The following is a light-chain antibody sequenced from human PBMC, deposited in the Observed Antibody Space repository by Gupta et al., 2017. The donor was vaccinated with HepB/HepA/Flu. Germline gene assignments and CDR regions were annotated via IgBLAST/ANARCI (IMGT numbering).Light chain of an antibody. CDR2: DVS. CDR1: SSDIGAYNH. J-gene: IGLJ2*01. Sequence: SALTQPASVSGSLGPSITISCTGTSSDIGAYNHVSWYQQHPGKAPKLMIYDVSNRPARVPNRFSGSKSGNTASLTISGLQAEDEADYYCSSLTTKNTLVFGGGTKVTVL. V-gene: IGLV2-14*03. CDR3: SSLTTKNTLV.